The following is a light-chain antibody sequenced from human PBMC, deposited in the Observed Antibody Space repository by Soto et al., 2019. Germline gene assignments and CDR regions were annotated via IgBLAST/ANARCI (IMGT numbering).Light chain of an antibody. Sequence: EVVVTQSPGTLSLSPGERATLSCRASQSVSNNYLAWYQQKPGQAPRLLIYGASSRATGIPDRFSGSGSGMDFTLTISSLAPEDFAVYYCQQSGDSQWTFGQGTKVDIK. CDR3: QQSGDSQWT. CDR1: QSVSNNY. V-gene: IGKV3-20*01. CDR2: GAS. J-gene: IGKJ1*01.